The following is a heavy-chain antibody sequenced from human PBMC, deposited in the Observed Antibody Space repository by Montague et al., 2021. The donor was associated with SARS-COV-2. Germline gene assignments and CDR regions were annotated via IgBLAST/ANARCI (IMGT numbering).Heavy chain of an antibody. CDR3: AKGFTYYFASGGYPNYFDP. V-gene: IGHV3-23*01. CDR2: ISSTGGST. J-gene: IGHJ5*02. Sequence: SLRLSCAASGFTFSSYAMIWVRQAPGKGLEWVSTISSTGGSTYYXDSXKGRFIISRDNSRNTVYMQMNNLRAEGTAVYYCAKGFTYYFASGGYPNYFDPWGQGTLVFVSS. D-gene: IGHD3-10*01. CDR1: GFTFSSYA.